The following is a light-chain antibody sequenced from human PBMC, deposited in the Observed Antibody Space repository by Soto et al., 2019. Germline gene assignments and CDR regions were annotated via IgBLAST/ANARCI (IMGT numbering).Light chain of an antibody. CDR2: LNSDGSH. CDR1: SGHSNYA. V-gene: IGLV4-69*01. Sequence: QAVVTQSPSASASLGASVKLTCTLSSGHSNYAIAWHQQRPERGPRYLMKLNSDGSHSKGDGIPDRFSGSSSGAERYLTISSLQSEDEADYYCQTWGTGIRVFGTGTKVTVL. CDR3: QTWGTGIRV. J-gene: IGLJ1*01.